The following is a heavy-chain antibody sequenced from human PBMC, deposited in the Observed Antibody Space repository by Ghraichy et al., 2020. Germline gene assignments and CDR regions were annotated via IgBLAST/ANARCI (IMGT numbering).Heavy chain of an antibody. J-gene: IGHJ5*02. V-gene: IGHV4-34*01. CDR3: ARGRMNFYGSGSYRRLNWFDP. Sequence: SQTISLTCAVYGGSFSGYYWSWIRQPPGKGLEWIGDINHSGSTNYNPSLKSRVTISVDTSKNQFSLKLSSVTAADTAVYYCARGRMNFYGSGSYRRLNWFDPWGQGSLVTVSS. CDR2: INHSGST. D-gene: IGHD3-10*01. CDR1: GGSFSGYY.